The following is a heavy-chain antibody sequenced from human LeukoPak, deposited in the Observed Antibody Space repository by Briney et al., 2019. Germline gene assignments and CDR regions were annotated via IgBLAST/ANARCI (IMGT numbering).Heavy chain of an antibody. V-gene: IGHV1-69-2*01. J-gene: IGHJ4*02. D-gene: IGHD3-22*01. CDR3: ATVDYYDSSGLDY. Sequence: ASVKASCKVSGYTFTDYYMHWVQQAPGKGLEWMGLVDPEDGETIYAEKFQGRVTITADTSTDTAYMELSSLRSEDTAVYYCATVDYYDSSGLDYWGQGTLVTVSS. CDR1: GYTFTDYY. CDR2: VDPEDGET.